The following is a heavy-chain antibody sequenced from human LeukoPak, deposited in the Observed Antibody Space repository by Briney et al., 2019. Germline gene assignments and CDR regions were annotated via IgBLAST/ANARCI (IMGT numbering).Heavy chain of an antibody. V-gene: IGHV1-2*02. J-gene: IGHJ3*02. Sequence: YXXXXRQAPGQGLEWMGWINPNSGGTNYAQKFQGRVTMTRDTSISTAYMELSRLRSDDTAVYYCARDPARRAFDIWGQGTMVTVS. D-gene: IGHD1-14*01. CDR2: INPNSGGT. CDR3: ARDPARRAFDI. CDR1: Y.